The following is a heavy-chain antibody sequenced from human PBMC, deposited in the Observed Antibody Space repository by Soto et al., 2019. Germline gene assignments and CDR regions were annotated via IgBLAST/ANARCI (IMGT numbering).Heavy chain of an antibody. CDR3: AKVRYYDSSGYYFGATFDY. V-gene: IGHV3-23*01. J-gene: IGHJ4*02. CDR2: ISGSGGST. Sequence: PGGSMRLSCAASGFTFSSYAMSWVRQAPGKGLEWVSAISGSGGSTYYADSVKGRFTISRDNSKNTLYLQMNSLRAEDTAVYYCAKVRYYDSSGYYFGATFDYWGQGTLVTVSS. D-gene: IGHD3-22*01. CDR1: GFTFSSYA.